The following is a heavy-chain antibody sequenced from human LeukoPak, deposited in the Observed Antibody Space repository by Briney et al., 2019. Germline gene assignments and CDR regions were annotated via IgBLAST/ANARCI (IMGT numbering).Heavy chain of an antibody. V-gene: IGHV4-39*07. CDR1: GGSISCSSYY. Sequence: SETLSLTCTVSGGSISCSSYYWGWIRQPPGKGLEWIGSIYYSGSTYYNPSLKSRVTISVDTSKNQFSLKLSSVTAADTAVYYCARYSGYDAFDYWGQGTLVTVSS. J-gene: IGHJ4*02. CDR3: ARYSGYDAFDY. D-gene: IGHD5-12*01. CDR2: IYYSGST.